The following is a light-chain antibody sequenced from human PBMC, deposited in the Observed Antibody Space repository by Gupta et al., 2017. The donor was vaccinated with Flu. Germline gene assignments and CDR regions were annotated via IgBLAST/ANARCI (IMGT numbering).Light chain of an antibody. CDR3: SSYTSGSTFYV. CDR1: SSDVGRSDS. J-gene: IGLJ1*01. V-gene: IGLV2-14*01. Sequence: QSALTQPASVSGSPGQSITISCSGTSSDVGRSDSVSWYQQHPDKAPKLNIFDVTNRPSGVSSRFSGSKSGNTASLTISGLQAEDETDYYCSSYTSGSTFYVFGTGTKVTVL. CDR2: DVT.